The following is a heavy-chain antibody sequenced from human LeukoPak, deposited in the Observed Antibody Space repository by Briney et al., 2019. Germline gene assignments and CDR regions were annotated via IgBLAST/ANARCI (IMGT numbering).Heavy chain of an antibody. CDR3: AKGSGGSCHSATDY. V-gene: IGHV3-23*01. CDR2: ICGSSSST. J-gene: IGHJ4*02. D-gene: IGHD2-15*01. CDR1: GFTLSSYA. Sequence: GGSLRLSCAASGFTLSSYAMNWVRQAPGKGLEWVSFICGSSSSTYYVDSVKGRFTISRDNSKNTLYLQMNSLRAEDTAIYYCAKGSGGSCHSATDYWGQGTLVTVSS.